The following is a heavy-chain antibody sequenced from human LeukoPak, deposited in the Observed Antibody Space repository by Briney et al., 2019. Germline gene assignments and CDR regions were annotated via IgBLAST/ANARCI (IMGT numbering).Heavy chain of an antibody. CDR1: GFTFSSYA. Sequence: GGSLRLSCAASGFTFSSYAMSWVRQAPGKGLEWVSSIRGGGGTTNYADSVKGRFTISRDNSKNMLYLQMNSLRADDTAVFYCAKAHYNWNDGFDCWGQGTLVTVSS. J-gene: IGHJ4*02. V-gene: IGHV3-23*01. D-gene: IGHD1-20*01. CDR3: AKAHYNWNDGFDC. CDR2: IRGGGGTT.